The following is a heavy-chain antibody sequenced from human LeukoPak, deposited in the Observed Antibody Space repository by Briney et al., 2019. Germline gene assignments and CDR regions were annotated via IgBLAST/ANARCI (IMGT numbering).Heavy chain of an antibody. CDR2: IYSGGST. V-gene: IGHV3-53*01. CDR3: ARAAEWQWLVRGYYYYGMDV. CDR1: GFTVSSYY. Sequence: PGGSLRLSCAASGFTVSSYYMSWVRLAPGKGLEWVSVIYSGGSTYYEDSVKSRFTISRDDSKNTLYLQMNSLRAEDTAVYYCARAAEWQWLVRGYYYYGMDVWGQGTTVTVSS. D-gene: IGHD6-19*01. J-gene: IGHJ6*02.